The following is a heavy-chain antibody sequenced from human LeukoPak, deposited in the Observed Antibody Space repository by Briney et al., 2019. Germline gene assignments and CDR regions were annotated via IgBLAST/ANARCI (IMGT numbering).Heavy chain of an antibody. V-gene: IGHV3-53*01. Sequence: GGPLTLSCAPSDLPFSSNYVTWAPQSTGRGLVGLSSIDRGDSTYSADSVKARFTISRANSKNMVYLQMNSLRAEDTAVYFCARVRLDRSERNLDAFENWGQGTMVTVSS. D-gene: IGHD1-14*01. CDR1: DLPFSSNY. CDR2: IDRGDST. CDR3: ARVRLDRSERNLDAFEN. J-gene: IGHJ3*02.